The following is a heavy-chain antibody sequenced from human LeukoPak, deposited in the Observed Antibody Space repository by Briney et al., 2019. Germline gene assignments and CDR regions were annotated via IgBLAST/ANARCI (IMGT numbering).Heavy chain of an antibody. V-gene: IGHV3-23*01. CDR3: AKLPLQDYRGNWFDP. CDR1: GFTFSSYA. CDR2: ISGSGGST. Sequence: PGGSLRLSCAASGFTFSSYAMSWFRQAPGKGLDWVSAISGSGGSTYYADSVKGRFTISRDNSKNPLYLQMNSLRAEDTAVYYCAKLPLQDYRGNWFDPWGQGTLVTVSS. J-gene: IGHJ5*02. D-gene: IGHD4-11*01.